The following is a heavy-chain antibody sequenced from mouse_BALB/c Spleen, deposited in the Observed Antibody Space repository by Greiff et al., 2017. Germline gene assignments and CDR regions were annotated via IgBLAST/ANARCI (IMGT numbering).Heavy chain of an antibody. D-gene: IGHD4-1*01. CDR1: GFTFSSYT. Sequence: EVQRVESGGGLVQPGGSLKLSCAASGFTFSSYTMSWVRQTPEKRLEWVAYISNGGGSTYYPDTVKGRFTISRDNAKNTLYLQMSSLKSEDTAMYYCARLTGTDWYFDVWGAGTTVTVSS. J-gene: IGHJ1*01. CDR2: ISNGGGST. V-gene: IGHV5-12-2*01. CDR3: ARLTGTDWYFDV.